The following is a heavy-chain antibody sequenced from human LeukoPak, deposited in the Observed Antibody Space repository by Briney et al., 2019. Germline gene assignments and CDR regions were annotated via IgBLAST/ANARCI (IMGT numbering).Heavy chain of an antibody. Sequence: GGSLRLSCAASGFTFSSYSMNWVRQAPGKGLEWVSSISSSSSYIYYADSVKGRFTISRDNAKNSLYLQMNSLRAEDTAVYHCARDLTAAAGHAFDIWGQGTMVTVSS. J-gene: IGHJ3*02. CDR1: GFTFSSYS. CDR3: ARDLTAAAGHAFDI. CDR2: ISSSSSYI. V-gene: IGHV3-21*01. D-gene: IGHD6-13*01.